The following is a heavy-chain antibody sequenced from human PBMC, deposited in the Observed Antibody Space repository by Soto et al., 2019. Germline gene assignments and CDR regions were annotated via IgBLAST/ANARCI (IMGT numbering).Heavy chain of an antibody. CDR1: GDSISDYD. V-gene: IGHV4-59*12. CDR3: AISYPRVDPYFFYH. J-gene: IGHJ4*02. Sequence: SENLSLTCTVSGDSISDYDWSWIRQPPGKGLEWIGYIYHSGSTYYNHSLTSRVTMSVDTSKNQFSLKLSSVTAADTAVYYCAISYPRVDPYFFYHWAQGTIVTVS. CDR2: IYHSGST.